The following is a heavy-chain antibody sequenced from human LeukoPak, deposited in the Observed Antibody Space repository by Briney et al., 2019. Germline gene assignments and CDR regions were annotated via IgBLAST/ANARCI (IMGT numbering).Heavy chain of an antibody. D-gene: IGHD6-19*01. CDR1: SGPFRICY. J-gene: IGHJ4*02. CDR2: IHYSGST. Sequence: SDPVSLLCSVWSGPFRICYGRCLRQPPGGGLEWLRYIHYSGSTNYSRSLKSRVTKLVEKSKNQFSLKLIPVTASGPGVCFGWRGLSSRWSPPHLDYWGQRTLVTVSS. V-gene: IGHV4-59*12. CDR3: WRGLSSRWSPPHLDY.